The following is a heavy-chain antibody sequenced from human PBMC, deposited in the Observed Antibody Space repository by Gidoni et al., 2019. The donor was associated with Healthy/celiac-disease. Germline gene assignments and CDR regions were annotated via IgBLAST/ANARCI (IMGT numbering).Heavy chain of an antibody. V-gene: IGHV3-30*18. CDR3: AKATGLPDY. J-gene: IGHJ4*02. CDR1: GFTFSSYG. Sequence: VQLVESGGGVVQPGRSRSRSFPASGFTFSSYGMHWVRQAPGKGLEWVAVIAYDGSNKYYADSVKGRVTTSRDNYKNTLYLKMNSLRAEDTAVYYCAKATGLPDYWGQGTLVTVSS. D-gene: IGHD4-17*01. CDR2: IAYDGSNK.